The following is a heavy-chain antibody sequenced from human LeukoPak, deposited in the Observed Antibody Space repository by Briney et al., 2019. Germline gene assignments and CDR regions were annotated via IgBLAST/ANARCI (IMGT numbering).Heavy chain of an antibody. CDR2: ISGSGGST. V-gene: IGHV3-23*01. Sequence: GGTLRLSCAASGFTFSSYGMSWVRQAPGKGLEWVSAISGSGGSTYYADSVKGRFTISRDNSKNTLYLQMNSLRAEDTAVYYCAKDLRYYDSSGYLVAPFDYWGQGTLVTVSS. J-gene: IGHJ4*02. CDR3: AKDLRYYDSSGYLVAPFDY. CDR1: GFTFSSYG. D-gene: IGHD3-22*01.